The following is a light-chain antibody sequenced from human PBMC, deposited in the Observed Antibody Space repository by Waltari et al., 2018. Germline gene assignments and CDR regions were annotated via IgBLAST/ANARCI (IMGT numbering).Light chain of an antibody. CDR2: SAS. V-gene: IGKV3-20*01. CDR3: QQYVTSPWT. J-gene: IGKJ1*01. Sequence: ELVLTQSPGILSLSPGERATLSCRASQRVSSSYLAWYQQKPGQAPRLLIYSASSRATGIPDRFSGSGSGTDFTLTISRLEPEDFTVYYCQQYVTSPWTFGQGTKVETK. CDR1: QRVSSSY.